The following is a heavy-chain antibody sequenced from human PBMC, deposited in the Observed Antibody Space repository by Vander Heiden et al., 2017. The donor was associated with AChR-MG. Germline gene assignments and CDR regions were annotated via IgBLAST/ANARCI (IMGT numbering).Heavy chain of an antibody. D-gene: IGHD6-13*01. V-gene: IGHV3-66*01. CDR3: ARAAAAAGYFDY. Sequence: EVPLVESGGGLVQPGGSLRLSCAASGFIVSSKYMSWVRQAPGKGLEWVSVIYSGGSTYYADSVKGRFTISRDNSKNTLYLQMNSLRAEDTAVYYYARAAAAAGYFDYWGQGTLVTVSS. J-gene: IGHJ4*02. CDR1: GFIVSSKY. CDR2: IYSGGST.